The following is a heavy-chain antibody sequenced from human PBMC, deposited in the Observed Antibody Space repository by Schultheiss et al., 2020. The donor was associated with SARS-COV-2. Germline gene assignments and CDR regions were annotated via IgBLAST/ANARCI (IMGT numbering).Heavy chain of an antibody. CDR2: IYYSGST. J-gene: IGHJ6*03. Sequence: SETLSLTCTVSGGSISSGDYYWSWIRQPPGKGLEWIGYIYYSGSTYYNPSLKSRVTISVDTSKNQFSLKLSSVTAADTAVYYCASAPVTTDYYYYMDVWGKGTTVTVSS. CDR3: ASAPVTTDYYYYMDV. CDR1: GGSISSGDYY. D-gene: IGHD4-17*01. V-gene: IGHV4-30-4*01.